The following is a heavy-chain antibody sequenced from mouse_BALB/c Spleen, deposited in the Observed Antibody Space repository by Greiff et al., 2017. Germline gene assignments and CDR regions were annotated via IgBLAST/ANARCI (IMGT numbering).Heavy chain of an antibody. Sequence: QVQLQQPGAELVMPGASVKMSCKASGYTFTDYWMHWVKQRPGQGLEWIGAIDTSDSYTSYNQKFKGKATLTVDESSSTAYMQLSSLTSEDSAVYYCATGTGWYFDVWGAGTTVTVSS. J-gene: IGHJ1*01. D-gene: IGHD4-1*01. CDR2: IDTSDSYT. CDR3: ATGTGWYFDV. CDR1: GYTFTDYW. V-gene: IGHV1-69*01.